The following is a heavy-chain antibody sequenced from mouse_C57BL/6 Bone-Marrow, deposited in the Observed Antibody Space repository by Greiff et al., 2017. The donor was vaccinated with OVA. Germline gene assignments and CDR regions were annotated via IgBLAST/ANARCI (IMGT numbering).Heavy chain of an antibody. V-gene: IGHV1-4*01. D-gene: IGHD2-14*01. CDR1: GYTFTSYT. CDR3: ARKGGKYYGYDGAFAY. CDR2: INPSSGYT. J-gene: IGHJ3*01. Sequence: QVQLQQSGAELARPGASVKMSCKASGYTFTSYTMHWVKQRPGQGLEWIGYINPSSGYTKYNQKFKDKATLTADKSSSTAYMQLSSLTSEDSAVYYCARKGGKYYGYDGAFAYWGQGTLVTVSA.